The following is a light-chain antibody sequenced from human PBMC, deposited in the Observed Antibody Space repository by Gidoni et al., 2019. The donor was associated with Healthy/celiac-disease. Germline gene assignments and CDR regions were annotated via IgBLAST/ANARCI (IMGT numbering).Light chain of an antibody. Sequence: DIQMTQSPSSLSASVGDRVTITCRASQSISSYLNWYRQKPVKAPKLLIYAASSFQSGVPSRFSGSGSGTAFTLTISSLQPEYFATYYCQQSYSTPWTFGQGTKVEIK. J-gene: IGKJ1*01. CDR2: AAS. CDR1: QSISSY. V-gene: IGKV1-39*01. CDR3: QQSYSTPWT.